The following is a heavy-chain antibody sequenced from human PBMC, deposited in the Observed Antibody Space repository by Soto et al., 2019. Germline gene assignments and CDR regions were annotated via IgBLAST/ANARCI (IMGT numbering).Heavy chain of an antibody. Sequence: ASVKVSCKGSGYTFTSYAMHWVRQAPGQRLEWMGWINAGNGNTKYSQKFQGRVTITRDTSASTAYMELSSLRSEDTAVYYCASLLYCSGGSCYRGYFDYWGQGTLVTVSS. CDR1: GYTFTSYA. CDR3: ASLLYCSGGSCYRGYFDY. J-gene: IGHJ4*02. V-gene: IGHV1-3*01. CDR2: INAGNGNT. D-gene: IGHD2-15*01.